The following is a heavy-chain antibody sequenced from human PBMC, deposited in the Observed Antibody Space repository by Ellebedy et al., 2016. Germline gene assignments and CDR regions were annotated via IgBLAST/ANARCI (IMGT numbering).Heavy chain of an antibody. D-gene: IGHD6-6*01. CDR1: GGSVSSGSYY. CDR2: IYYSGST. J-gene: IGHJ5*02. Sequence: SETLSLXCTVSGGSVSSGSYYWSWIRQPPGKGLEWIGYIYYSGSTNYNPSLKSRVTISVDTSKNQFSLKLSSVTAADTAVYYCARDVGIAARRFDPWGQGTLVTVSS. V-gene: IGHV4-61*01. CDR3: ARDVGIAARRFDP.